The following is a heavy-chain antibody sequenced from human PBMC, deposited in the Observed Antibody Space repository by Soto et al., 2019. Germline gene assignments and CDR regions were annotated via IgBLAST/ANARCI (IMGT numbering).Heavy chain of an antibody. J-gene: IGHJ5*02. V-gene: IGHV3-30-3*01. CDR1: GFTFSSYA. CDR3: ERGISVGATASRLDNWFSP. Sequence: SGGSLRLSCAASGFTFSSYAMHWVRQAPGKGLEWVAVISYDGSNKYYADSVKGRFTISRDNSKNTLYLQMNSLRAENTAVYSCERGISVGATASRLDNWFSPWGQGTLVTVSS. CDR2: ISYDGSNK. D-gene: IGHD2-21*02.